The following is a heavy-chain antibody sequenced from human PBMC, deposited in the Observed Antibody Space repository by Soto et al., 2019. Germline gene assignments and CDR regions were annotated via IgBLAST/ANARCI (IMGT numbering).Heavy chain of an antibody. CDR3: AKDKMYNWNYFFEY. Sequence: GGSLILSCAASGFLFISYAISWVRQAPGKGPEWVSGISGSASSTNYADSVKGRFTISRDNSKNMVYLQMNSLRDEDTAVYYCAKDKMYNWNYFFEYWGQGTLVTVSS. D-gene: IGHD1-7*01. V-gene: IGHV3-23*01. CDR2: ISGSASST. CDR1: GFLFISYA. J-gene: IGHJ4*02.